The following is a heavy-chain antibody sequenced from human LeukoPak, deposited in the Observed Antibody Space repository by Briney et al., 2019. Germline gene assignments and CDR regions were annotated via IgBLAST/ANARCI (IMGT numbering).Heavy chain of an antibody. CDR2: IYYSGST. D-gene: IGHD2-15*01. V-gene: IGHV4-59*08. CDR1: GGSISSYY. J-gene: IGHJ4*02. Sequence: SETLSLTCTVSGGSISSYYWTWIRQPPGKGLEWIGYIYYSGSTNYNPSLKSRVTISVDTSKNQFSLKLNSVTAADTAVYYCARRKFCSGGSCYGGVYYFDYWGQGTLVTVSS. CDR3: ARRKFCSGGSCYGGVYYFDY.